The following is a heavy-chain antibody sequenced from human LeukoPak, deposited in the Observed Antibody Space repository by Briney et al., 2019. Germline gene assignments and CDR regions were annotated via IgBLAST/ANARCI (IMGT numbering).Heavy chain of an antibody. CDR3: ARHTHYYDSSGYYYLDY. D-gene: IGHD3-22*01. J-gene: IGHJ4*02. CDR2: IYYSGST. Sequence: PSETLSLTCTVSGGSISSSSYYWGWIRQPPGKGLEWIGSIYYSGSTYYNPSLKSRVTISVDTSKNQFSLKLSSVTAADTAMYYCARHTHYYDSSGYYYLDYWGQGTLVTVSS. CDR1: GGSISSSSYY. V-gene: IGHV4-39*01.